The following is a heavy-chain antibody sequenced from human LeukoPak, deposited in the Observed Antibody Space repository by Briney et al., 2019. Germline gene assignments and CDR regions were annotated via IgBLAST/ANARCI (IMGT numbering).Heavy chain of an antibody. D-gene: IGHD3-22*01. Sequence: ASVKVSCKASGYTFTSYDINWVRQATGQGLEWMGWMNPNSGNTGYAQKFQGRVTITRNTSISTAYMELSSLKTEDTAVYYCTSIITMIQDVPVYYFDYWGQGTLVTVSP. CDR1: GYTFTSYD. CDR2: MNPNSGNT. V-gene: IGHV1-8*03. CDR3: TSIITMIQDVPVYYFDY. J-gene: IGHJ4*02.